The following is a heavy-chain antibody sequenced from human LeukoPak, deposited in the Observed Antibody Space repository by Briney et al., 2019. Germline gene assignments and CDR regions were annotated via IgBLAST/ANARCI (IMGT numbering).Heavy chain of an antibody. CDR1: GYTFTSYY. V-gene: IGHV1-46*01. CDR3: ARDSDPLGLKSSEEDIVVVPAAMTCWFDP. J-gene: IGHJ5*02. D-gene: IGHD2-2*01. CDR2: INPSGGST. Sequence: ASVKVSCKASGYTFTSYYMHWVRQAPGQGLEWMGIINPSGGSTSYAQKFQGRVTMTRDTSTSTVYMELSSLRSEDTAVYYCARDSDPLGLKSSEEDIVVVPAAMTCWFDPWGQGTLVTVSS.